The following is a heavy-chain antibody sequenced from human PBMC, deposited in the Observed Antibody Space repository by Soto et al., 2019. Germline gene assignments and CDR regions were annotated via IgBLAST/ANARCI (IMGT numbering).Heavy chain of an antibody. V-gene: IGHV4-31*03. Sequence: KTSETLSLTCTVSGGSISSGGYYWSWIRQHPGKGLEWIGYIYYSGSTYYNPSLKSRVTISVDTSKNQFSLKLSSVTAADTAVYYCAGAAGRAYFGELFINNWFDPWGQGTLVTVSS. J-gene: IGHJ5*02. CDR1: GGSISSGGYY. D-gene: IGHD3-10*01. CDR2: IYYSGST. CDR3: AGAAGRAYFGELFINNWFDP.